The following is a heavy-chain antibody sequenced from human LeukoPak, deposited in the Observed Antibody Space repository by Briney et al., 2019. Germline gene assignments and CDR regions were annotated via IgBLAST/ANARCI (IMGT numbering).Heavy chain of an antibody. CDR2: INHSGST. CDR1: GGSFSGYY. Sequence: SETLSLTCAVYGGSFSGYYWSWIRQPPGKGLEWIGEINHSGSTNYNPSLKSRVTISVDTSKNQFSLKLSSVTAADTAVYYCARGRTRFDPWDQGTLVTVSS. J-gene: IGHJ5*02. D-gene: IGHD2-2*01. V-gene: IGHV4-34*01. CDR3: ARGRTRFDP.